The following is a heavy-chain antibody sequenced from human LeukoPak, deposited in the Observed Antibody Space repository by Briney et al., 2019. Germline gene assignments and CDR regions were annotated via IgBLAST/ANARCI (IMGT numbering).Heavy chain of an antibody. CDR2: ISSSGSTI. Sequence: PGGSLRLSCAASGFTFSDYYMSWIRQAPGKGLEWVSYISSSGSTIYYADSVKGRFTISRDNVKNSLYLQMNSLRAEDTAVYYCARRVERWLQPYYFDYWGQGTLVTVSS. V-gene: IGHV3-11*01. CDR3: ARRVERWLQPYYFDY. D-gene: IGHD5-24*01. J-gene: IGHJ4*02. CDR1: GFTFSDYY.